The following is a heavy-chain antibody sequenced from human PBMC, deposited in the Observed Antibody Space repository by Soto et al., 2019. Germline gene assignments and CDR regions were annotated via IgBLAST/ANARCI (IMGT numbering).Heavy chain of an antibody. J-gene: IGHJ6*02. V-gene: IGHV4-4*02. CDR2: IYHSGST. Sequence: QVQLQESGPGLVKPSGTLSLTCAVSGGSISSSNWWSWVRQPPGKGLEWIGEIYHSGSTNYNPSLKGGVTVSVDKSKNQFPRKLGSVTAADTAVDYGARVSGSYYNGMDVGGQGTTVPVS. CDR1: GGSISSSNW. CDR3: ARVSGSYYNGMDV. D-gene: IGHD1-26*01.